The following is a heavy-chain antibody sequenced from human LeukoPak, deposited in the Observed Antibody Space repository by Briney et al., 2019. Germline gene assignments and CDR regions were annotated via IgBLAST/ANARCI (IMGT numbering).Heavy chain of an antibody. J-gene: IGHJ4*02. CDR3: AKGSGYGSGWYYFDY. CDR1: GFTFSNYA. V-gene: IGHV3-23*01. D-gene: IGHD6-19*01. Sequence: GGSLRLSCAASGFTFSNYAMNWVRQAPGKGLDWSSPIGGSGGSTDYTDSVKGRFTISRDNSNNTLYLQMNSLRAEDTAVYYCAKGSGYGSGWYYFDYWGRGTLVTVSS. CDR2: IGGSGGST.